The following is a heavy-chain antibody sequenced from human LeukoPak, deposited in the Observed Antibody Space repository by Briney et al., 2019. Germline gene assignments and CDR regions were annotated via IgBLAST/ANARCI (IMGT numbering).Heavy chain of an antibody. Sequence: GGSLRLSCAASGFTFSSYAMSWVRQAPGTGLEWVSAISGSGGSTYYADSVKGRFTISRDNSKNTLYLQMNSLRAEDTAVDYCAKGSARSYSQYYYYDMGGLGQVITVTVSS. CDR2: ISGSGGST. CDR3: AKGSARSYSQYYYYDMGG. CDR1: GFTFSSYA. D-gene: IGHD1-26*01. J-gene: IGHJ6*02. V-gene: IGHV3-23*01.